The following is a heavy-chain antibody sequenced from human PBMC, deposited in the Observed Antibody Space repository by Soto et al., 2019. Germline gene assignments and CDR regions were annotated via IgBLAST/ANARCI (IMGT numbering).Heavy chain of an antibody. CDR2: IIPIFGTA. V-gene: IGHV1-69*13. CDR3: ARVGLAAAATRDYYYYGMDV. J-gene: IGHJ6*02. CDR1: GCTFSIYA. D-gene: IGHD6-13*01. Sequence: SVKVSCTASGCTFSIYAISWVRQAPGQGLEWMGGIIPIFGTANYAQKFQGRVTITADESTSTAYMELSSLRSEDTAVYYCARVGLAAAATRDYYYYGMDVWGQGTTVTVSS.